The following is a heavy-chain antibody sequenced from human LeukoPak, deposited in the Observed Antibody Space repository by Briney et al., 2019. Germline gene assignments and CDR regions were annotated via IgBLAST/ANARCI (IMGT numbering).Heavy chain of an antibody. CDR1: GGSISSYY. D-gene: IGHD5-24*01. J-gene: IGHJ5*02. V-gene: IGHV4-59*08. CDR3: ARHPSGRMWLQQGGWFDP. Sequence: KPSETLSLTCTVSGGSISSYYWSWIRQPPGKGLEWIGYIYYSGSTSYNPSLKSRVTISVDTSKNQFSLKLTSVTAADTAVYYCARHPSGRMWLQQGGWFDPWGQGTLVTVSS. CDR2: IYYSGST.